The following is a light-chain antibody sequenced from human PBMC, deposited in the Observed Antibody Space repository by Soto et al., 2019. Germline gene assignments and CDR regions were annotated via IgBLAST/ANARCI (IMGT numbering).Light chain of an antibody. Sequence: QAVVTQPPSASGTPGQRVTISCSGSSSNIGNNYVHWYQQLPGTAPKLLIYRNNQRPSGVPDRVSGSKSGTSASLAISGLRSEDEAEYYCAAWDDSLSGVVFGGGTKLTVL. CDR3: AAWDDSLSGVV. CDR1: SSNIGNNY. V-gene: IGLV1-47*01. J-gene: IGLJ2*01. CDR2: RNN.